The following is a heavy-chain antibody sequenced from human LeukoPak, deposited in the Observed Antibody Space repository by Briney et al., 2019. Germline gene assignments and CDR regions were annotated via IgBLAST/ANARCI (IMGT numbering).Heavy chain of an antibody. CDR2: ISGTGGST. CDR1: GFTFSSSS. Sequence: GGSLRLSCAASGFTFSSSSMSWVRQAPGRGLERVSLISGTGGSTHYADSVKGRFTISRDNSKNTVYLQMNRLRAEDTAIYYCAKEVPYCGGDCYSLLDYWGQGTLVTVSS. J-gene: IGHJ4*02. V-gene: IGHV3-23*01. CDR3: AKEVPYCGGDCYSLLDY. D-gene: IGHD2-21*02.